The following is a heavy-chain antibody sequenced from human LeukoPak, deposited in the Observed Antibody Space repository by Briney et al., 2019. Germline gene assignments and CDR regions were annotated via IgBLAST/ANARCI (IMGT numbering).Heavy chain of an antibody. V-gene: IGHV4-59*01. CDR1: GGSIGSYY. D-gene: IGHD3-22*01. Sequence: PSETLSLTCTVSGGSIGSYYWSWIRQPPGKGLEWIGYIYYSGSTNYNPSLKSRVTISVDTSKNQFSLKLSSVTAADTAVYYCARAGYYDSSGYYSYWGQGTLVTVSS. J-gene: IGHJ4*02. CDR3: ARAGYYDSSGYYSY. CDR2: IYYSGST.